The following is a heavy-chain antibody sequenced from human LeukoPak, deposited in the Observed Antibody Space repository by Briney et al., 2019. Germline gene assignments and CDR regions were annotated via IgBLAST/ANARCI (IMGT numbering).Heavy chain of an antibody. J-gene: IGHJ4*02. CDR2: INPNSGGT. V-gene: IGHV1-2*02. CDR1: GYTFTGYY. CDR3: ARSSIAVAGTIGY. D-gene: IGHD6-19*01. Sequence: GASVKVSCKASGYTFTGYYMHWVRQAPGQGLEWMGWINPNSGGTNCAQKFQGRVTMTRDTSISTAYMELSRLRSDDTAVYYCARSSIAVAGTIGYWGQGTLVTVSS.